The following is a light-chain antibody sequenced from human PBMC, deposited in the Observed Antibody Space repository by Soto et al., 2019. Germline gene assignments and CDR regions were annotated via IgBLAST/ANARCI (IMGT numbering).Light chain of an antibody. J-gene: IGKJ1*01. V-gene: IGKV1-39*01. CDR1: QSISTH. CDR3: QESDSRPPWM. Sequence: DIQMPQSPSSLSAAVGDRVTVTCRASQSISTHLNWYQQKQGKAPKLLIYAAATVNSGVPSRFSGSASGTDFTLTISSLQDEDFATYYCQESDSRPPWMFGQGTKVEIK. CDR2: AAA.